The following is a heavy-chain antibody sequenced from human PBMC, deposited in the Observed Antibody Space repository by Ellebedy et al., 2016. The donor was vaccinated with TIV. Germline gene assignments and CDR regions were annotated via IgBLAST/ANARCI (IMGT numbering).Heavy chain of an antibody. D-gene: IGHD2-2*01. V-gene: IGHV4-39*01. CDR1: GDSISSSGYY. J-gene: IGHJ5*02. CDR2: LYYGGSI. Sequence: GSLRLXXTVSGDSISSSGYYWGWIRQPPGKGLDWLGSLYYGGSIYYNPSLKSRVTISVDKSKNQFSLRLNSVTAADTAIYYCARLHCSSTDPRLNWFDPWGQGTLVTVSS. CDR3: ARLHCSSTDPRLNWFDP.